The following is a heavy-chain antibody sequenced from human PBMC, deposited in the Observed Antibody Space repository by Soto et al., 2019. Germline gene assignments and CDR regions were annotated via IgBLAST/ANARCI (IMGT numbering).Heavy chain of an antibody. D-gene: IGHD3-10*01. CDR3: ASKFGELLADAFDI. CDR1: NPSISSGKW. CDR2: IYHSGSI. Sequence: SETLSLTCTLFNPSISSGKWWTWVRQTPGKGLEWIGEIYHSGSINHNPSLKSRVTMSVDKSNNQFSLKMTSVTAADTAVYYCASKFGELLADAFDIWGQGTVVTVSS. V-gene: IGHV4-4*02. J-gene: IGHJ3*02.